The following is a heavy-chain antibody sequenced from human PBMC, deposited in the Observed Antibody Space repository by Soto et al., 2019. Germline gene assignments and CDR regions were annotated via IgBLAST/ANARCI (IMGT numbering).Heavy chain of an antibody. D-gene: IGHD6-13*01. CDR2: IIPIFGPA. CDR3: GRGSSWTKVEY. Sequence: QVQLVQSGSEVKKPGSAVRVSCEASGGSVSNSAISWLRQAPGQGLEWMGGIIPIFGPAIYARKFQGRVTITADEPTSTAYMELNNVRSEDTAVYYCGRGSSWTKVEYWGQGTLVTVSS. CDR1: GGSVSNSA. J-gene: IGHJ4*02. V-gene: IGHV1-69*01.